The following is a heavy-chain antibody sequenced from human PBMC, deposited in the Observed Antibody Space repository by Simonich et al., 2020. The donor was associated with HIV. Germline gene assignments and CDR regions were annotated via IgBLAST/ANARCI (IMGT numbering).Heavy chain of an antibody. V-gene: IGHV3-21*01. CDR2: ISSSSRYI. Sequence: EVQLVESGGGLVKPGGSLRLSCAASGFTFSSYSMNWVRQAPGKGLEWVASISSSSRYIYYADSVKGRFTITRDNAKNSLYLQMNSLRAEDTAVYYCARDGAAAGHDYWGQGTLVTVSS. CDR1: GFTFSSYS. CDR3: ARDGAAAGHDY. J-gene: IGHJ4*02. D-gene: IGHD6-13*01.